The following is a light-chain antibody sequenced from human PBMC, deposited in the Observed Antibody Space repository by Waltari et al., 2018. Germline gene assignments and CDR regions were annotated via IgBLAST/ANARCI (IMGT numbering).Light chain of an antibody. CDR1: QSIRSW. J-gene: IGKJ1*01. Sequence: DIQMTQSPSTLSASVGDRVTITCRASQSIRSWLAWYQQKPGKATKLLIYKASSLESGVPLFFCGSGSGTEFTLTISSLQPDDFATYYCQQYNSYPWTFGQGTKVEIK. CDR3: QQYNSYPWT. CDR2: KAS. V-gene: IGKV1-5*03.